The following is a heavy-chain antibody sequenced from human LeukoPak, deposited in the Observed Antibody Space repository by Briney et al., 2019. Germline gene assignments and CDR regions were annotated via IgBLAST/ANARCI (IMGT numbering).Heavy chain of an antibody. CDR1: GFTFSSYA. V-gene: IGHV3-64*01. Sequence: GGSLRLSCAASGFTFSSYAMHWVRQAPGKGLEYVSAISSNGGSTYYANSVKGRFTISRDNSKNTLYLQMGSLRAEDMAVYYCARSGGHDYGDYGGAFDIWGQGTMVTVSS. CDR2: ISSNGGST. D-gene: IGHD4-17*01. CDR3: ARSGGHDYGDYGGAFDI. J-gene: IGHJ3*02.